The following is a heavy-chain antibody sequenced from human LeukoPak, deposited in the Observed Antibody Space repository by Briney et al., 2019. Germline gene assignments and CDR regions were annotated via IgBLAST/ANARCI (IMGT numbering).Heavy chain of an antibody. J-gene: IGHJ4*02. CDR2: ISYDGSNK. D-gene: IGHD3-16*01. Sequence: QPGGSLRLSCAASGFTFSSYGMHWVRQAPGKGLEWVAVISYDGSNKYYADSVKGRFTISRDNSKNTLYLQMNSLRAGDTAVYYCAKDGWGEGYFDYWGQGTLVTVSS. V-gene: IGHV3-30*18. CDR3: AKDGWGEGYFDY. CDR1: GFTFSSYG.